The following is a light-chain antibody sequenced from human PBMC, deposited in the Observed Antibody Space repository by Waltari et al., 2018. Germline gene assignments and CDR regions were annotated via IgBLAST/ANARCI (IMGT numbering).Light chain of an antibody. Sequence: DIVMTQSPESLAVSLGERATISCKTSESVLYSSHNKNHLAWYQQKPGPAPKLLLYLASTRESGVPDRIIGRGSETDFTSTVNSLQAEDVAGYYWQQYYNTPLTFGGGTKVEVK. CDR2: LAS. V-gene: IGKV4-1*01. J-gene: IGKJ4*01. CDR3: QQYYNTPLT. CDR1: ESVLYSSHNKNH.